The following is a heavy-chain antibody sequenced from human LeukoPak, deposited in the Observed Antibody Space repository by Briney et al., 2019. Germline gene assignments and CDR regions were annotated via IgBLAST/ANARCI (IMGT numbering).Heavy chain of an antibody. D-gene: IGHD3-16*02. J-gene: IGHJ4*02. CDR1: GFTSSSYG. Sequence: GRSLRLSCAASGFTSSSYGMHWVRQAPGKGLEWVAVISYDGSNKYYADSVKGRFTISRDNSKNTLYLQMNSLRAEDTAVYYCAKDSGVYVWGSYRSGYFDYWGQGTLVTVSS. V-gene: IGHV3-30*18. CDR2: ISYDGSNK. CDR3: AKDSGVYVWGSYRSGYFDY.